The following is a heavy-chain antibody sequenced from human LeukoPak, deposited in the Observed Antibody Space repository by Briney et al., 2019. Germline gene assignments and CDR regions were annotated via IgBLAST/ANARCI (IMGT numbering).Heavy chain of an antibody. CDR3: ARYGQWGLSLTDAFDI. D-gene: IGHD3-16*02. CDR1: GGSISSYY. Sequence: SETLSLTCTVSGGSISSYYWSWIRQPAGKGLEWIGRIYTSGSTNYNPSLKSRVTMSVDTSKNQFSLKLSSVTAADTAVYYCARYGQWGLSLTDAFDIWGQGTMVTVSS. CDR2: IYTSGST. J-gene: IGHJ3*02. V-gene: IGHV4-4*07.